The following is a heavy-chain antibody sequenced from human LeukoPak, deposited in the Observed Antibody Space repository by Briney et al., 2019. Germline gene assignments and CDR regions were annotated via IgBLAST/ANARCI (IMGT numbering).Heavy chain of an antibody. Sequence: GGSLRLSCAASGFTFSSYWMSWVRQAPGKGLEWVSYISSSGSTIYYADSVKGRFTISRDNAKNSLYLQMNSLRAEDTAVYYCARDAYCGGDCYLHDAFDIWGQGTMVTVSS. D-gene: IGHD2-21*02. CDR2: ISSSGSTI. J-gene: IGHJ3*02. V-gene: IGHV3-48*04. CDR3: ARDAYCGGDCYLHDAFDI. CDR1: GFTFSSYW.